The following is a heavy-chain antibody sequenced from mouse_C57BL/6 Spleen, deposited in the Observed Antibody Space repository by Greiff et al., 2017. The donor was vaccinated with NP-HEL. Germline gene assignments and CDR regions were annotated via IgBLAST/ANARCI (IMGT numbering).Heavy chain of an antibody. V-gene: IGHV5-4*03. Sequence: GNVVESGGGLVKPGGSLKLSCAASGFTFSSYAMSWVRQTPEKRLEWVATISDGGSYTYYPDNVKGRFTISRDNAKNNLYLQMSHLKSEDTAMYYCARKGGSIYWYFDVWGTGTTVTVSS. CDR2: ISDGGSYT. CDR1: GFTFSSYA. J-gene: IGHJ1*03. D-gene: IGHD1-1*02. CDR3: ARKGGSIYWYFDV.